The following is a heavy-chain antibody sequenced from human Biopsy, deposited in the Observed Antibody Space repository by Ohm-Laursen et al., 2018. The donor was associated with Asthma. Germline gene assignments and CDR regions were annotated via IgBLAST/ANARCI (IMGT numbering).Heavy chain of an antibody. CDR3: ARGVDRVTGLLDHFDS. Sequence: VTLSLTWTVSGGSINNFYWSWIRQPPGQGLESIVHVYYSGSTNYNPSLKSRVTISIDAYKNQFSLKLTSVTAADTAVYYCARGVDRVTGLLDHFDSWGQGTLVTVSS. V-gene: IGHV4-59*01. D-gene: IGHD2-21*02. CDR2: VYYSGST. CDR1: GGSINNFY. J-gene: IGHJ4*02.